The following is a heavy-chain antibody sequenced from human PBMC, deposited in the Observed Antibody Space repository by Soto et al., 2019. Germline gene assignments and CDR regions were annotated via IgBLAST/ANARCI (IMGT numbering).Heavy chain of an antibody. D-gene: IGHD6-13*01. V-gene: IGHV1-58*01. Sequence: ASVKVSCKASGFTFTSSAVQWVRQARGQRLEWIGWIVVGSGNTNYAQKFQERVTITRDMSTSTAYMELSSLRSEDTAVYYCAADFPFSYSSSWPTPDHYFDYWGQGTLVTVSS. CDR3: AADFPFSYSSSWPTPDHYFDY. CDR1: GFTFTSSA. J-gene: IGHJ4*02. CDR2: IVVGSGNT.